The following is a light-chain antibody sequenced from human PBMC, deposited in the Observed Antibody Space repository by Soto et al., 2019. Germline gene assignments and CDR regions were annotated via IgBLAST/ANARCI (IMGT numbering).Light chain of an antibody. V-gene: IGKV3-20*01. CDR3: QQYGTSPQT. Sequence: IVMTQSPDTLSFSPGEKATLSCRASQSVTSNYLAWYQQKPGQAPGLLIYDTSTRASGVPDRFSGSGSGTEFTLTISRLEPEDFAVYYCQQYGTSPQTFGQGTKVDI. J-gene: IGKJ1*01. CDR2: DTS. CDR1: QSVTSNY.